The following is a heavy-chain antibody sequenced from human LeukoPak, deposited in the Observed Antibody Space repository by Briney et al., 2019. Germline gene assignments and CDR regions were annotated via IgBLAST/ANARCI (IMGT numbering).Heavy chain of an antibody. CDR1: GGTFSSYA. J-gene: IGHJ4*02. CDR2: IIPIFGTA. V-gene: IGHV1-69*06. Sequence: ASVKVSCKASGGTFSSYAISWVRQAPGQGLEWMGGIIPIFGTANYAQKFQGRVTITADKSTSTAYMELSSLRSEDTAVYYCARRSIAAREFDYWGQGTLVTVSS. CDR3: ARRSIAAREFDY. D-gene: IGHD6-6*01.